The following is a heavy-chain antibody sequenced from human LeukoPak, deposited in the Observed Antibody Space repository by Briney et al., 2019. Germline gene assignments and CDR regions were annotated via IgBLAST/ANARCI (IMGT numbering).Heavy chain of an antibody. CDR2: IYYSGST. Sequence: SETLSLTCTVSGGSISSGGYYWSWIRQHPGKSLEWLGYIYYSGSTYYNPSLKSRVTISVDTSKNQFSLKLSSVTAADTAVYYCARGDHDYGDHGAFAFDIWGQGTMVTVSS. J-gene: IGHJ3*02. V-gene: IGHV4-31*03. CDR3: ARGDHDYGDHGAFAFDI. D-gene: IGHD4-17*01. CDR1: GGSISSGGYY.